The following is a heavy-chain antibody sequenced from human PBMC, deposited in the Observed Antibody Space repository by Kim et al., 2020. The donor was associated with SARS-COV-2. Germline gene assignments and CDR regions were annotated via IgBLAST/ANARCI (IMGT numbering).Heavy chain of an antibody. Sequence: GGSLRLSCAASGFTFSTYAMDWVRQAPGKGLEWVSAISGSGDSTYYADSVRGRFTISRDNSKNTVYLQMNSLRAEDTAIYYCAKGREGVRYFDLHLWGRGTVLTVSS. V-gene: IGHV3-23*01. CDR2: ISGSGDST. CDR1: GFTFSTYA. CDR3: AKGREGVRYFDLHL. D-gene: IGHD3-9*01. J-gene: IGHJ2*01.